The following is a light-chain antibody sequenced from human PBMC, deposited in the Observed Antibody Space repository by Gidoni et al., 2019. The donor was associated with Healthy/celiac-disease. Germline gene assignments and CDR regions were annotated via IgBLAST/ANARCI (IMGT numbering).Light chain of an antibody. V-gene: IGLV1-44*01. CDR3: AGWDDSLNGVV. J-gene: IGLJ2*01. Sequence: QSVLTQPPSASGTPGQRVTISCSGSSSNIGSNTVNWYQQLPGTAPKLLIYNNNQRPSGVPDRFSGSKSGTSASLAISGLLSEDEADYYCAGWDDSLNGVVFGGGTKLTVL. CDR1: SSNIGSNT. CDR2: NNN.